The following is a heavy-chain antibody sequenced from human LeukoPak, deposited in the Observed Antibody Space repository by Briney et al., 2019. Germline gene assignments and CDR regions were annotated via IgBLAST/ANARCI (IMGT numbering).Heavy chain of an antibody. D-gene: IGHD3-16*01. J-gene: IGHJ4*02. CDR3: AGGRGIPDY. V-gene: IGHV3-30*03. CDR1: GFTFSSYG. CDR2: ISYDGSNK. Sequence: QTGGSLRLSCAASGFTFSSYGMHWVRQAPGKGLEWVAVISYDGSNKYYADSVKGRFTISRDNSKNTLYLQMNSLRAEDTAVYYCAGGRGIPDYWGQGTLVTVSS.